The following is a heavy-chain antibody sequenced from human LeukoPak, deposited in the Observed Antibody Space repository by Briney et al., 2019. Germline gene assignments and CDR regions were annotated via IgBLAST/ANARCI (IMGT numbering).Heavy chain of an antibody. J-gene: IGHJ4*02. CDR1: GFTFSSYS. CDR2: ISSSSSYI. D-gene: IGHD3-10*01. V-gene: IGHV3-21*01. CDR3: AREYVSGYYYGSGTIPFDY. Sequence: PGGSLRPSCAASGFTFSSYSMNWVRQAPGKGLEWVSSISSSSSYIYYADSVKGRFTISRDNAKNSLYLQMNSLRAEDTAVYYCAREYVSGYYYGSGTIPFDYWGQGTLVTVSS.